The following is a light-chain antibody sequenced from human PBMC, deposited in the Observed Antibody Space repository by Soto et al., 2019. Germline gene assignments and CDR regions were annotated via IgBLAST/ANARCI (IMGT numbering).Light chain of an antibody. J-gene: IGLJ2*01. CDR2: EVN. Sequence: QSVLTQPPSASGSPGQSVTISCTGAFSDVGAYNYVSWYQQHSGKAPKLIIYEVNKRPSGVPDRFSGSKSANTASLTVSGLQVEDEADYHCSSYAGSSSVVFGGGTKLTVL. CDR1: FSDVGAYNY. CDR3: SSYAGSSSVV. V-gene: IGLV2-8*01.